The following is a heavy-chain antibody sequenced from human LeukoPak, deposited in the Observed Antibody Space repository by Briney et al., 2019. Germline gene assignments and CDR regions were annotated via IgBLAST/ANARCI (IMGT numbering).Heavy chain of an antibody. J-gene: IGHJ5*02. D-gene: IGHD3-10*01. CDR1: GGSISSYY. CDR3: ARDGVRGLTFNWFDP. Sequence: PSETLSLTCTVSGGSISSYYWSWIRQPAGKGLEWIGRIYTSGSTNYNPSLKSRVTMSVDTSKNQFSLKLSSATAADTAVYYCARDGVRGLTFNWFDPWGQGTLVTVSS. V-gene: IGHV4-4*07. CDR2: IYTSGST.